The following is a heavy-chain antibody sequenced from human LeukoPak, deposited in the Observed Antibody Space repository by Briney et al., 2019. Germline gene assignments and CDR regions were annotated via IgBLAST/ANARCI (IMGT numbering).Heavy chain of an antibody. Sequence: SETLSLTCTVSGDSISTSNSYWSWIRQPPGKGLEWIGEIYHSGKTNYNPSLKSRVTISVDKSKNQISLKLSSVTAADTAVYYCARDAYDSSGYPFDYWGQGTLVTVSS. CDR2: IYHSGKT. CDR3: ARDAYDSSGYPFDY. J-gene: IGHJ4*02. V-gene: IGHV4-39*07. D-gene: IGHD3-22*01. CDR1: GDSISTSNSY.